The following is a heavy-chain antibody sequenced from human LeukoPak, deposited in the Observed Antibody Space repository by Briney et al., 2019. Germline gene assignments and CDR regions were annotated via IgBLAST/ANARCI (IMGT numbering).Heavy chain of an antibody. CDR1: GGSFSGYC. CDR3: ATLGYCSGGSCYKNSYYFDY. CDR2: INHSGST. Sequence: PSETLSLTCAVYGGSFSGYCWSWIRQPPGKGLEWIGEINHSGSTNYNPSLKSRVTMSVGTSKNQFSLKLSSVTAADTAVYYCATLGYCSGGSCYKNSYYFDYWGQGTLVTVSS. V-gene: IGHV4-34*01. D-gene: IGHD2-15*01. J-gene: IGHJ4*02.